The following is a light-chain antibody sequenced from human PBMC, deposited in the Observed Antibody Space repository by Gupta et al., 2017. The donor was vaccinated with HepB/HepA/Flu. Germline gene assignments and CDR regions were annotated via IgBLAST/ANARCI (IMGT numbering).Light chain of an antibody. J-gene: IGKJ5*01. Sequence: DIQMTQSPSSVSAFAGDRVTISCRASQDISMRLAWFQQKPGKAPKLLIYAASSLQSGVPSRFSGSGSGTDFTLTISSLQPEDFATYYCVQVRSFPITFGQGTRLEIK. CDR2: AAS. CDR1: QDISMR. CDR3: VQVRSFPIT. V-gene: IGKV1-12*01.